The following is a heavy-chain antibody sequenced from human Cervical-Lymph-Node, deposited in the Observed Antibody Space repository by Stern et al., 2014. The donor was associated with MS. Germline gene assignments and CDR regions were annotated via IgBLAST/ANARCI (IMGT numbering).Heavy chain of an antibody. J-gene: IGHJ3*01. Sequence: VQLVESGAEVKKPGSSVKVSCKASGGTFNNYVFSWVRQAPGQGLEWMGGTIPFFGSAHYAQKFQGRVTITADESTTTAYMELTNLRSEDTAVYYCASYLLGSRDVFDFWGQGTMVTVSS. CDR1: GGTFNNYV. CDR2: TIPFFGSA. V-gene: IGHV1-69*01. CDR3: ASYLLGSRDVFDF. D-gene: IGHD1-26*01.